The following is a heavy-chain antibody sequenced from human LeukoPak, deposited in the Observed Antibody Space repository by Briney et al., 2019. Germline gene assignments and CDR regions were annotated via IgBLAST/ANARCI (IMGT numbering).Heavy chain of an antibody. D-gene: IGHD6-19*01. Sequence: GGSLRLSCGASEFTFSRYGILWVRQAPGKGLEWVASVTTFDPRIYYAASVRGRFTISRDSASDSVYLEMNALTAEDTGVYYCARDPSSDRFRYYDYWGQGALDAVSS. CDR2: VTTFDPRI. CDR3: ARDPSSDRFRYYDY. J-gene: IGHJ4*02. V-gene: IGHV3-21*01. CDR1: EFTFSRYG.